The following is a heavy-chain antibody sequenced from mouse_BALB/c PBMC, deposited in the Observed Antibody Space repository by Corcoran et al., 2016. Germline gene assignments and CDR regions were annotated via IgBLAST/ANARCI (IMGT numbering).Heavy chain of an antibody. CDR1: GFSLSTSGMG. CDR3: ARCYYGSSYDAMDY. J-gene: IGHJ4*01. D-gene: IGHD1-1*01. CDR2: IYWDDDK. Sequence: QVTLKESGPGILQPSQTLSLTCSFSGFSLSTSGMGVSWLRQPSGKGLEWLAHIYWDDDKSYNPSLKSRLTISKDTSSNQVFLKITSVDTADTATYYCARCYYGSSYDAMDYWGQGTSVTLS. V-gene: IGHV8-12*01.